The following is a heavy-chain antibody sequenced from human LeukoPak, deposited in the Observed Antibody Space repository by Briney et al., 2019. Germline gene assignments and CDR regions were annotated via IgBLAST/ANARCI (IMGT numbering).Heavy chain of an antibody. Sequence: GASLRLSCAASGFTFRSYAMSWVRQAPGKGLEWVSAISGNGGSTNYADSVKGRFTISRDNSKNTLYLQMNSLRAEDTAVYYCAKGLSSVPRYYFDYWGQGTLVTVSS. CDR1: GFTFRSYA. D-gene: IGHD3-10*01. CDR2: ISGNGGST. CDR3: AKGLSSVPRYYFDY. V-gene: IGHV3-23*01. J-gene: IGHJ4*02.